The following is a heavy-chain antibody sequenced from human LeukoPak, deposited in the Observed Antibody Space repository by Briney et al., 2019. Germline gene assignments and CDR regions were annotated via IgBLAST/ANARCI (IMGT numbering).Heavy chain of an antibody. D-gene: IGHD3-22*01. V-gene: IGHV4-34*01. Sequence: SETLSLTCAVYGGSFSGYYWSWIRQPPGKGLEWIGEINHRGSTNYNPSLKSRVTISVDTSKNQFSLKLSSVTAADTAVYYCARAFFSDSSGYYPYYYYYGMDVWGQGTTVTVSS. J-gene: IGHJ6*02. CDR1: GGSFSGYY. CDR2: INHRGST. CDR3: ARAFFSDSSGYYPYYYYYGMDV.